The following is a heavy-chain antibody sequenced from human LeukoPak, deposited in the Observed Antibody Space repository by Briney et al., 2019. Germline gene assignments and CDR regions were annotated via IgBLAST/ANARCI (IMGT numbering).Heavy chain of an antibody. V-gene: IGHV1-46*01. CDR1: GYTFTSYY. D-gene: IGHD2-2*01. CDR2: INPSGGST. Sequence: SVKVSCKASGYTFTSYYMHWVRQAPGQGLEWMGIINPSGGSTSYAQKFQGRVTMTRDTSTSTVYMELSSLRSEDTAVYYCARDTKVVPAATDSFDYWGQGTLVTVSS. CDR3: ARDTKVVPAATDSFDY. J-gene: IGHJ4*02.